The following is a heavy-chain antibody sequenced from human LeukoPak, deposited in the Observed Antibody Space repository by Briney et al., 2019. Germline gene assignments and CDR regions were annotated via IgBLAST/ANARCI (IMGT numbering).Heavy chain of an antibody. CDR2: ISYDGSNK. CDR1: GFTFSSYA. D-gene: IGHD1-20*01. Sequence: GGSLRLSCAASGFTFSSYAMHWVRQAPGKGLEWVAVISYDGSNKYYADSVKGRFTISRDNSKNTLYLQMNSLRAEDTAVYYCARDGMTRDYYYYYYMDVWGKGTTVTVSS. V-gene: IGHV3-30*04. J-gene: IGHJ6*03. CDR3: ARDGMTRDYYYYYYMDV.